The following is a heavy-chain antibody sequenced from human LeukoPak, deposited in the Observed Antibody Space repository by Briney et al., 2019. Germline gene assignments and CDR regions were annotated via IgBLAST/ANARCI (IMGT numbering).Heavy chain of an antibody. CDR2: ISGSGGST. V-gene: IGHV3-23*01. J-gene: IGHJ4*02. CDR1: GFTFSSYA. CDR3: AKDQSSSWYGQNFDY. Sequence: GGSLRLSCAASGFTFSSYAMSWVRQAPGKGMVWVSAISGSGGSTYYADSAKGRFTISRDNSKNTLYLQMNSLRAEDTAVYYCAKDQSSSWYGQNFDYWGQGTLVTVSS. D-gene: IGHD6-13*01.